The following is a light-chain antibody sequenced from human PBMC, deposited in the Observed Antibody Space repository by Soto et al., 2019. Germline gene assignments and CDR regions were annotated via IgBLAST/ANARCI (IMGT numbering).Light chain of an antibody. J-gene: IGKJ1*01. CDR2: DAS. V-gene: IGKV1-27*01. CDR1: QGISNY. CDR3: QTYYSAPPWT. Sequence: DIQMTQSPSSLSSSVGDRVTVTCRASQGISNYLAWYQQKPGKVPKLMIYDASILQSGVPSRFSGSGSGTYFTLTITSLHPEDVATYYCQTYYSAPPWTFGQGTRVELK.